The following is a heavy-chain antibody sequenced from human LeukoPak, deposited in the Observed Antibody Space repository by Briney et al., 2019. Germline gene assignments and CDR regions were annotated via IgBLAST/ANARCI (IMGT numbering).Heavy chain of an antibody. CDR3: ARTSDGPNGDY. J-gene: IGHJ4*02. Sequence: GASVKVSCKASGYTFTGYYIHWVRQAPGQGLEWMGWISAYNGNTNYAQKLQGRVTMTTDTSTSTAYMELRSLRSDDTAVYFCARTSDGPNGDYWGQGTLVTVSS. CDR2: ISAYNGNT. D-gene: IGHD5-24*01. CDR1: GYTFTGYY. V-gene: IGHV1-18*04.